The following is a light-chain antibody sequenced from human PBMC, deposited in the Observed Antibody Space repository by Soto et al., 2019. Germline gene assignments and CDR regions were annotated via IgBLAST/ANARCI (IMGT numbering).Light chain of an antibody. V-gene: IGLV4-60*03. J-gene: IGLJ2*01. CDR1: SGHRSYI. CDR2: LEGSGSY. Sequence: QSVLTQSSSASASLGSSVKLTCTLSSGHRSYIIAWHQQQPGKAPRYLMKLEGSGSYNKGSGVPDRFSGSSSGADRYLTISTLQSEDDADYYCETWDSNTRVFGGGTQLTVL. CDR3: ETWDSNTRV.